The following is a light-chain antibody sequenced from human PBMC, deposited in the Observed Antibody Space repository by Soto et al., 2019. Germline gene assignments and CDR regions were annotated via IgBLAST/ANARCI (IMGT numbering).Light chain of an antibody. CDR1: SSNIGSHF. CDR3: ATWDDSLSIGV. CDR2: RND. V-gene: IGLV1-47*01. J-gene: IGLJ3*02. Sequence: QSVLTQPPSASGTPGQRVIISCSGSSSNIGSHFVYWYQQLPKTAPKLLIYRNDQRPSGVPDRFFGSKSGSSASLAISGLRSAAEADYYCATWDDSLSIGVFGGGTKLTVL.